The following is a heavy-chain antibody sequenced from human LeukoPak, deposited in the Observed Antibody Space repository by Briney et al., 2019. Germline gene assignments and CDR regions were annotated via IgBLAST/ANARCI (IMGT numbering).Heavy chain of an antibody. CDR3: ATIKRGNIYGYFDF. D-gene: IGHD5-18*01. Sequence: SETLSLTCTVPGGSISSHYWSWIRQPPGKGLEWIGYMYDTRSTKDNPSLKSRVTLSADTSKKQFSLRLSSVTAADTAVYYCATIKRGNIYGYFDFWGQGILVTVSS. CDR2: MYDTRST. V-gene: IGHV4-59*11. CDR1: GGSISSHY. J-gene: IGHJ4*02.